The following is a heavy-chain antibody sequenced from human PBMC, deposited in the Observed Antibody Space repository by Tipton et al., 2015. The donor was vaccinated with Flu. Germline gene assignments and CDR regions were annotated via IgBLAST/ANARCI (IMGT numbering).Heavy chain of an antibody. CDR2: INHSGST. CDR1: GGSFSGYY. Sequence: LRLSCAVYGGSFSGYYWSWIRQPPGKGLEWIGEINHSGSTTYNPPLKSRVTLSVDTAKNQFSLKLSSVTAADTAVYYCARVEGVVTPHCFDYWGQGTLVTVSS. CDR3: ARVEGVVTPHCFDY. J-gene: IGHJ4*02. V-gene: IGHV4-34*01. D-gene: IGHD4-23*01.